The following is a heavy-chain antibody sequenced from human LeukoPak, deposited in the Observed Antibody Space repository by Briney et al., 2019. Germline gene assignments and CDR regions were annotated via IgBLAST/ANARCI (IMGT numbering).Heavy chain of an antibody. CDR1: GGSFSGYY. D-gene: IGHD6-19*01. J-gene: IGHJ6*03. V-gene: IGHV4-34*01. Sequence: SETLSLTCAVYGGSFSGYYWSWIRQPPGKGLEWIGEINHSGSTNYNPSLKSRVTISVDTSKNQFSLKLSSVTAADTAVYYCARHVKEQWLFYYYYYIDVWGKGTTVTISS. CDR2: INHSGST. CDR3: ARHVKEQWLFYYYYYIDV.